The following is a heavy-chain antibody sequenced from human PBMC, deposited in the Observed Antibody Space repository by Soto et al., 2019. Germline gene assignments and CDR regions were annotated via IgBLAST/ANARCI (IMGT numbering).Heavy chain of an antibody. V-gene: IGHV3-11*01. J-gene: IGHJ4*02. Sequence: GGSLRLSCAASGFTFSDYYMSWVRQAPGKGLEWVSYIGSSDNIIYYADSVKGRFTISRDNAKNSLYLQMNSLRAEDTAVYYCARDLGYYESSGYFDYWGQGTLVTVSS. D-gene: IGHD3-22*01. CDR1: GFTFSDYY. CDR3: ARDLGYYESSGYFDY. CDR2: IGSSDNII.